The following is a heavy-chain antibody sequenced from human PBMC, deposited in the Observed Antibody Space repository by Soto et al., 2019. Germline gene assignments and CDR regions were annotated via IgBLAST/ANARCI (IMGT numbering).Heavy chain of an antibody. CDR2: IDPSDCYT. CDR3: ARRGGSEYYGMDV. CDR1: GYILTNYW. Sequence: GEALETSWKGSGYILTNYWINWVRPMPGEGVEWMGRIDPSDCYTNSSPSFQSHVTISANKSISTAYLQWSSLKASDTALYYCARRGGSEYYGMDVWGQGTTVTVSS. D-gene: IGHD1-26*01. J-gene: IGHJ6*02. V-gene: IGHV5-10-1*01.